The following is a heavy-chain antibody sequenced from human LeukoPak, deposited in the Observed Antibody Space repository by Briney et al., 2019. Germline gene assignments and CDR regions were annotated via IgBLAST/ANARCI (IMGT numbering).Heavy chain of an antibody. CDR2: INWNGGST. J-gene: IGHJ4*02. CDR1: GFTFDDYG. Sequence: GGSLRLSCAASGFTFDDYGMSWVRQAPGKGLEWVSGINWNGGSTGYADSVKGRFTISRDNSKNTLYLQMNSLRAEDTAVYYCAKDLSWSFDYWGQGTLVTVSS. V-gene: IGHV3-20*04. CDR3: AKDLSWSFDY. D-gene: IGHD3-3*01.